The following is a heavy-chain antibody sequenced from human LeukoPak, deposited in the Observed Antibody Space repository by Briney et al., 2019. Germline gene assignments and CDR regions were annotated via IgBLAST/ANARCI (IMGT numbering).Heavy chain of an antibody. Sequence: SETLSLTCAVSGGSISSSNWWSWVRQPPGKGLEWIGEIYHSGSTNYNPSLKSRVTISVDKSKNQFSLKLSSVTAADTAVYYCARLSSYNWNSPDYWGQGTLVTVSS. D-gene: IGHD1-7*01. CDR1: GGSISSSNW. J-gene: IGHJ4*02. CDR3: ARLSSYNWNSPDY. CDR2: IYHSGST. V-gene: IGHV4-4*02.